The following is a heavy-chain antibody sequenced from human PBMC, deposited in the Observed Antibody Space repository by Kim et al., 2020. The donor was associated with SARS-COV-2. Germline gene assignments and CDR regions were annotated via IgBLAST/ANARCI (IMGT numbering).Heavy chain of an antibody. D-gene: IGHD3-22*01. V-gene: IGHV3-23*03. CDR3: AKMFESSGYYDAFDI. CDR2: IYSGGSST. J-gene: IGHJ3*02. Sequence: GGSLRLSCAASGFTFSSYAMSWVRQAPGKGLEWVSVIYSGGSSTYYADSVKGRFTISRDNSKNTLYLQMNSLRSEDTAVYYCAKMFESSGYYDAFDIWGQGTMVTVSS. CDR1: GFTFSSYA.